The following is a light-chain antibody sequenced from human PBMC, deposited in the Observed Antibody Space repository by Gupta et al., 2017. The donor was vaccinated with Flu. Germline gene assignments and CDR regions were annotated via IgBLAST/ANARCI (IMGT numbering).Light chain of an antibody. V-gene: IGLV2-14*01. J-gene: IGLJ3*02. Sequence: QSALTQPAPVSGSPGQSITLSCTGTSSDVGGYNYVSWYQQHPGKAPKLMIYEVSNRPSGVSIRFSGSKSGNTPSLTISGLQAEDEADYYCSSYTSSSWVFGGGTKLTVL. CDR2: EVS. CDR3: SSYTSSSWV. CDR1: SSDVGGYNY.